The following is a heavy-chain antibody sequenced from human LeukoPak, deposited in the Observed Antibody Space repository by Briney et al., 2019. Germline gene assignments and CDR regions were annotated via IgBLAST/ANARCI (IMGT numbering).Heavy chain of an antibody. J-gene: IGHJ5*02. V-gene: IGHV3-33*01. D-gene: IGHD3-10*01. CDR2: IWYDGSHQ. CDR3: ERNLGLIYAMGTYRFDP. CDR1: GFSLSTYG. Sequence: PGGSLRLSCAAYGFSLSTYGMHWVRQAPGKGLEWVAVIWYDGSHQYYADSVKGRFTISRDIANNTLYLQMNSLRVDDTALYYSERNLGLIYAMGTYRFDPWGQGTLVIVPS.